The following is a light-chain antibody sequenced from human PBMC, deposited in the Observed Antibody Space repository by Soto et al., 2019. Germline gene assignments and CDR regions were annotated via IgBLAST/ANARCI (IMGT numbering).Light chain of an antibody. J-gene: IGKJ4*01. CDR1: QRVNNN. CDR2: YAS. CDR3: QQYNNWPLT. Sequence: EIVMPQSPATLSVSQGERATLSCRASQRVNNNLAWYQQKPGQAPRLLIPYASSRATGIPARFSGSGSGTEFTLTISSLQSEDFAVYYCQQYNNWPLTFGGGTKVEIK. V-gene: IGKV3-15*01.